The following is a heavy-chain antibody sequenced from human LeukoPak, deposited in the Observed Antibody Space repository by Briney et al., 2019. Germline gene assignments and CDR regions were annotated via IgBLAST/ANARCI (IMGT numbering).Heavy chain of an antibody. CDR3: ARGGELLRPADY. D-gene: IGHD1-26*01. CDR2: MNQDGSEK. Sequence: GGSLRLSCAASGFTFSESWMSWVRQAPGKGLEWVANMNQDGSEKYYVDSVKGRFTISRDNAKNSLYLQMNNLRAEDTAVYYCARGGELLRPADYWGQGTLVTVSS. CDR1: GFTFSESW. V-gene: IGHV3-7*01. J-gene: IGHJ4*02.